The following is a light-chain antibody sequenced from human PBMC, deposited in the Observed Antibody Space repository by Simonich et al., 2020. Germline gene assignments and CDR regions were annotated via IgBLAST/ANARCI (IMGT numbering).Light chain of an antibody. V-gene: IGKV3-15*01. CDR1: QSVSSN. Sequence: EIVMTQSPATLSVSPGKRATLSCRASQSVSSNLAWYQQKPGQAPRLLIYGASTRATGIPARFSGSGSGTEFTLTISSMQSEDFAVYYCQQYNNWPRTFGQGTKVEIK. CDR2: GAS. J-gene: IGKJ1*01. CDR3: QQYNNWPRT.